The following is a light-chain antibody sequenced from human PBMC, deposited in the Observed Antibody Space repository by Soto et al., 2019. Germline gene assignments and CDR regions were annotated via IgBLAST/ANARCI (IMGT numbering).Light chain of an antibody. CDR2: KDS. Sequence: SYELTQPPSVSVSPGQTARITCSGDALPKQYAYWYQQKPGQAPVVVIYKDSERPSGIPERFSGSSSGTTVTLTISGVQAEDEADYYCQSADISGTNPWVFGGGTKLTVL. J-gene: IGLJ3*02. CDR3: QSADISGTNPWV. CDR1: ALPKQY. V-gene: IGLV3-25*03.